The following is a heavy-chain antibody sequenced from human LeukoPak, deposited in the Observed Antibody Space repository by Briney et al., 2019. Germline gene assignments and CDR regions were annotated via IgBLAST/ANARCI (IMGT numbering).Heavy chain of an antibody. J-gene: IGHJ6*02. D-gene: IGHD3-10*01. CDR2: ISISGGST. Sequence: GGSLRLSCAASGFTFSSHAMSWVRQAPGKGLEWVSAISISGGSTYYADSVKGRFTISRDNSKNTLYLQMNSLRPEDTAVYYCAKEIIYYYYGMDAWGQGTTVTVSS. CDR3: AKEIIYYYYGMDA. CDR1: GFTFSSHA. V-gene: IGHV3-23*01.